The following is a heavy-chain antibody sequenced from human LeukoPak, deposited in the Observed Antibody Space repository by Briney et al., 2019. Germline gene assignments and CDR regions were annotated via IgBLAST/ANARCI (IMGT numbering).Heavy chain of an antibody. D-gene: IGHD2-2*01. V-gene: IGHV1-69*01. CDR3: AIIGCSSTSCPDY. Sequence: SVKVSCKASGGTFSSYAISWVRQAPGQGLEWMGGITPIFGTANYAQKFQGRVTITADESTSTAYMELSSPRSEDTAVYYCAIIGCSSTSCPDYWGQGTLVTVSS. J-gene: IGHJ4*02. CDR1: GGTFSSYA. CDR2: ITPIFGTA.